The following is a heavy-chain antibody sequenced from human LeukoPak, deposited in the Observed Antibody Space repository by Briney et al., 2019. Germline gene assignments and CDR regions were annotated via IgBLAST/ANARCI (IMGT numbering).Heavy chain of an antibody. V-gene: IGHV3-74*01. CDR2: INSDGSST. Sequence: TGGSLRLSCAASGFTFNRNAISWVRQAPGKGLVWVSRINSDGSSTSYADSVKGRFTISRDNAKNTLYLQMNSLRAEDTAVYYCARYGLSGYDWLIDYWGQGTLVTVSS. D-gene: IGHD5-12*01. CDR1: GFTFNRNA. J-gene: IGHJ4*02. CDR3: ARYGLSGYDWLIDY.